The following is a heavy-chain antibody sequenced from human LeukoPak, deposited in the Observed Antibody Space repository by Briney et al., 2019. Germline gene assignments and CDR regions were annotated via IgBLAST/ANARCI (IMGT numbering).Heavy chain of an antibody. CDR3: ARGGYILTTNWLDP. CDR1: GFTFSDFY. Sequence: PGGSLRLSCAASGFTFSDFYMTWIRQAPGKGLEWVSYISGSAGTIYYADSVKGRFTISRDNAKNSLYLQMNSLRAEDTAMYYCARGGYILTTNWLDPWGQGSLVTVSS. CDR2: ISGSAGTI. V-gene: IGHV3-11*01. J-gene: IGHJ5*02. D-gene: IGHD3-9*01.